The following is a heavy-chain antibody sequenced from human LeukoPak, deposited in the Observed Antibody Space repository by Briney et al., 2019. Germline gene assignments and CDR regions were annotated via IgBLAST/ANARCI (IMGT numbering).Heavy chain of an antibody. V-gene: IGHV3-30*04. CDR2: ISYDGSNK. J-gene: IGHJ3*02. Sequence: GRSLRLSCAASGITFSSYAMHWVRQAPGKGLEWVAVISYDGSNKYYADSVKGRFTISRDNSKNTLYLQMNSLRAEDTAVYYCARDDTHYGSSGSFYDAFDIWGQGTMVTVSS. CDR3: ARDDTHYGSSGSFYDAFDI. D-gene: IGHD3-22*01. CDR1: GITFSSYA.